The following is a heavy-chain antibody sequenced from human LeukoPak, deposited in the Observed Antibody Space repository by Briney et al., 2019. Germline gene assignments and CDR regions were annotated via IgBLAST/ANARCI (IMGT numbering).Heavy chain of an antibody. D-gene: IGHD6-13*01. CDR1: GYTFTGYY. Sequence: GASVKVSCKASGYTFTGYYMHWVRQAPGQGLEWMGWINPNSGGTNYAQKFQGRVTMTRDTSISTAYMELSSLRSEDTAVYYCATRAHSVYSSSWPFDYWGQGTLVTVSS. V-gene: IGHV1-2*02. CDR3: ATRAHSVYSSSWPFDY. CDR2: INPNSGGT. J-gene: IGHJ4*02.